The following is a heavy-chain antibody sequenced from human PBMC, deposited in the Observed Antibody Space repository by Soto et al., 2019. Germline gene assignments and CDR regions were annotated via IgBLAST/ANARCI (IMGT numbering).Heavy chain of an antibody. Sequence: QVQLVESGGGVVQPGRSLRLSCAASGFTFSSYGIHWVRQAPGKGLEWVALISYDGTDKYYADSVKGRFTISRDNSKNKLYLQMGSLGTEETAVYYCVKERYAQLWLEDYGMDVWGQGTTVTV. CDR3: VKERYAQLWLEDYGMDV. V-gene: IGHV3-30*18. CDR1: GFTFSSYG. J-gene: IGHJ6*02. D-gene: IGHD5-18*01. CDR2: ISYDGTDK.